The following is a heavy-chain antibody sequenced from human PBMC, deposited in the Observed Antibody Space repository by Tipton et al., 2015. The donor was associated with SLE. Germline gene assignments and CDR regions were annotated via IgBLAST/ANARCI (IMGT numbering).Heavy chain of an antibody. CDR3: ARDRSQQPDAFDI. J-gene: IGHJ3*02. CDR2: IYYSGST. V-gene: IGHV4-59*01. D-gene: IGHD6-13*01. CDR1: GGSISSYY. Sequence: TLSLTCTVSGGSISSYYWSWIRQPPGKGLEWIGYIYYSGSTNYNPSLKSRVTISVDTSKNQFSLKLSPVTAADTAVYYCARDRSQQPDAFDIWGQGTMVTVSS.